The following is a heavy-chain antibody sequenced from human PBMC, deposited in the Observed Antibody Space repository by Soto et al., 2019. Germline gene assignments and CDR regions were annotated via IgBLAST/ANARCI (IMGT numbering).Heavy chain of an antibody. CDR1: GYTFSSYA. CDR2: IIPIFGTA. J-gene: IGHJ5*02. V-gene: IGHV1-69*13. CDR3: ARDGLSSSSPGRNWFDP. Sequence: GASVKVSCKASGYTFSSYAISWVRQAPGQGLEWMGGIIPIFGTANYAQKFQGRVTITADESTSTAYMELSSLRSEDTAVYYCARDGLSSSSPGRNWFDPWGQGTLVTVSS. D-gene: IGHD6-6*01.